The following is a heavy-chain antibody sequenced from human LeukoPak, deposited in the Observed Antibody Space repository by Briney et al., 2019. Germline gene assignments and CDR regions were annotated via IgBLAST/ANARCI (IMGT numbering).Heavy chain of an antibody. V-gene: IGHV3-11*04. Sequence: GRSLRLSCAASGFTFSDYYMSWIRQAPGKGLEWVSYISSSGSTIYYADSVKGRLTISRDNAKNSLYLQMNSLRAEDTAVYYCARDLLPYYYDSSGYPPLGHWGQGTLVTVSS. J-gene: IGHJ4*02. CDR1: GFTFSDYY. D-gene: IGHD3-22*01. CDR3: ARDLLPYYYDSSGYPPLGH. CDR2: ISSSGSTI.